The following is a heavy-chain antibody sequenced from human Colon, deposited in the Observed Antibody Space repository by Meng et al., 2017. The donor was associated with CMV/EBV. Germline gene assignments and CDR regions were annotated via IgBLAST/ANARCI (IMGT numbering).Heavy chain of an antibody. CDR1: GGSFSGYY. Sequence: SETLSLTCAVYGGSFSGYYWSWIRQPPGKGLEWIGEINHSGSTNYNPSLKSRVTISVDTSKNQFSLKLSSVTAADTAVYYCARTTRDGYCSSTSCYRRRGIFDYWGQGTLVPSPQ. CDR2: INHSGST. J-gene: IGHJ4*02. V-gene: IGHV4-34*01. D-gene: IGHD2-2*02. CDR3: ARTTRDGYCSSTSCYRRRGIFDY.